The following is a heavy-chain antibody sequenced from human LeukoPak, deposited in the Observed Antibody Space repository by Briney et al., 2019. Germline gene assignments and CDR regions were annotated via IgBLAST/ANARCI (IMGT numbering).Heavy chain of an antibody. Sequence: GGSLRLSCAASGFTFGSYWMSWVRQAPGKGLEWVANIKQDGSEKYYVDSVKGRFTISRDNAKNSLYLQMNSLRAEDTAVYYCARDRIVVVPASLLDYYYYYGMDVWGQGTTVTVSS. J-gene: IGHJ6*02. V-gene: IGHV3-7*01. CDR1: GFTFGSYW. CDR3: ARDRIVVVPASLLDYYYYYGMDV. D-gene: IGHD2-2*01. CDR2: IKQDGSEK.